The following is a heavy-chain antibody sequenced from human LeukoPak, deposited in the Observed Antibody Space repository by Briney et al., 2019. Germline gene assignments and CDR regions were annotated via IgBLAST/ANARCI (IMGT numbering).Heavy chain of an antibody. CDR1: GYTFTSYY. CDR3: ARGRNGRQWQYRGAFDI. J-gene: IGHJ3*02. D-gene: IGHD6-19*01. Sequence: ASVKVSCKASGYTFTSYYMHWARQAPGQGLEWMGIINPSGGSTSYAQKFQGRVTMTRDTSTSTVYMELSSLRSEDTAVYYCARGRNGRQWQYRGAFDIWGQGTMVTVSS. CDR2: INPSGGST. V-gene: IGHV1-46*01.